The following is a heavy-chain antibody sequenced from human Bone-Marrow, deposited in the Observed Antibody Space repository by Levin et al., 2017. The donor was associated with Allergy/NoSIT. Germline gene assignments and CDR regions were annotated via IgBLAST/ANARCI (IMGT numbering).Heavy chain of an antibody. Sequence: SETLSLTCTVSGGSISSYYWSWIRQPPGKGLEWIGYIYYSGSTNYNPSLKSRVTISVDTSKNQFSLKLSSVTAADTAVYYCAREVIDYTDARYFDYWGQGTLVTVSS. V-gene: IGHV4-59*01. J-gene: IGHJ4*02. CDR3: AREVIDYTDARYFDY. CDR2: IYYSGST. D-gene: IGHD2-21*01. CDR1: GGSISSYY.